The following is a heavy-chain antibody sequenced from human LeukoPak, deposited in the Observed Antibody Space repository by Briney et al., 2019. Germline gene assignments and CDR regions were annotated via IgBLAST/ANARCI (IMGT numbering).Heavy chain of an antibody. CDR1: GGSISSYY. Sequence: SETLSLTCTVSGGSISSYYWSWIRQPPGKGLEWIGYIYYSGSTNYNPSLKSRVTISVDTSKNQFSLKLSSVTAADTAVYYCARTPRGYYDSSGEFDYWGQGTLVTVSS. CDR3: ARTPRGYYDSSGEFDY. V-gene: IGHV4-59*12. D-gene: IGHD3-22*01. J-gene: IGHJ4*02. CDR2: IYYSGST.